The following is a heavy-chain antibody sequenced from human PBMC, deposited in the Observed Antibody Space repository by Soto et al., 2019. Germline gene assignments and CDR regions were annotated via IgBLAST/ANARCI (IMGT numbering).Heavy chain of an antibody. CDR3: ARAGAARPDYYYYYGMDV. CDR2: IYYSGST. J-gene: IGHJ6*02. V-gene: IGHV4-59*01. Sequence: QTLSLTCTVSGGSISSYYWSWIRQPPGKGLEWIGYIYYSGSTNYNPSLKSRVTISVDTSKNQFSLKLSSVTAADTAVYYCARAGAARPDYYYYYGMDVWGQGTTVTVSS. D-gene: IGHD6-6*01. CDR1: GGSISSYY.